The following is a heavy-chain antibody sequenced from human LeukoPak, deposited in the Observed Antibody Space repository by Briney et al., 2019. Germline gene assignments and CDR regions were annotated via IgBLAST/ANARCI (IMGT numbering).Heavy chain of an antibody. V-gene: IGHV4-59*08. CDR2: MYYSGST. CDR1: GGSISSYY. D-gene: IGHD3-22*01. Sequence: SETLSLTCTVSGGSISSYYWSWIRQPPGKGLEWIGYMYYSGSTNYNPSLKSRVTISGDTSKDQFSLKLSSVTAADTAVYYCARHYDRSAYWYYFDYRGQGTLVTVSS. J-gene: IGHJ4*02. CDR3: ARHYDRSAYWYYFDY.